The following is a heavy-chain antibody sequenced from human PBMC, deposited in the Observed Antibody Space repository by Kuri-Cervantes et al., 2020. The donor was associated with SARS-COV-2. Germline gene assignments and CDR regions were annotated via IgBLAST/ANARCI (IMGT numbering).Heavy chain of an antibody. CDR3: ARVEEPRLFSYYYYGMDV. D-gene: IGHD3-22*01. CDR1: GYTFTSYG. V-gene: IGHV1-18*01. J-gene: IGHJ6*02. Sequence: ASAKVSCKASGYTFTSYGISWVRQAPGQGLEWMGWISAYNGNTNYAQKLQGRVTMTTDTSTSTAYMELRSLRSDDTAVYYCARVEEPRLFSYYYYGMDVWGQGTTVTVSS. CDR2: ISAYNGNT.